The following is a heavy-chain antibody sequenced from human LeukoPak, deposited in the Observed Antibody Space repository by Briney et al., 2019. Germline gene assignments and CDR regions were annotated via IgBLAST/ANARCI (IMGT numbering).Heavy chain of an antibody. CDR2: ISGSGGST. J-gene: IGHJ3*02. D-gene: IGHD3-10*01. Sequence: GGSLRLSCAASGFIFSNCWMTWVRQAPGKGLEWVSAISGSGGSTYYADSVKGRFTISRDNSKNTLYLQMNSLRAEDTAVYYCAKDGGLYALNAFDIWGQGTMVTVSS. CDR3: AKDGGLYALNAFDI. V-gene: IGHV3-23*01. CDR1: GFIFSNCW.